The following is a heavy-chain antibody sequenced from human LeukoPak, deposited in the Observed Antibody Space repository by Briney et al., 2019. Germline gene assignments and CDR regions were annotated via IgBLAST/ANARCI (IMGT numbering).Heavy chain of an antibody. CDR2: ISGSGGST. J-gene: IGHJ4*02. CDR3: AKGGQNFDFWRFDY. Sequence: SGGSLRLSCAASGFTFSTCAMSWVRQAPGKGLEWVSSISGSGGSTYYADSVKGRFTISRDNSKNTVYMEMNSLRAEDTALYCWAKGGQNFDFWRFDYWGQGTLVPVSS. D-gene: IGHD3-3*01. CDR1: GFTFSTCA. V-gene: IGHV3-23*01.